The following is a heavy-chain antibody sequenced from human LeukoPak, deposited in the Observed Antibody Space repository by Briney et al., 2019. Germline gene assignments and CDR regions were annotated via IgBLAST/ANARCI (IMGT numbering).Heavy chain of an antibody. J-gene: IGHJ3*02. CDR1: GFTFDDYA. Sequence: GGSLRLSCAASGFTFDDYAMHWVRQAPGKGLEWVSGISWNGGSADYADSVKGRFTISRDNAKNSLYLQMNSLRAEDTALYYCAKDNGFFFGAFDIWGQGTLVTVSS. CDR3: AKDNGFFFGAFDI. V-gene: IGHV3-9*01. D-gene: IGHD3/OR15-3a*01. CDR2: ISWNGGSA.